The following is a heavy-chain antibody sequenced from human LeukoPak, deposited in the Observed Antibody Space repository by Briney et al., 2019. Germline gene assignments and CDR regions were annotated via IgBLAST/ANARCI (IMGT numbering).Heavy chain of an antibody. CDR3: VRNHRHWFDP. V-gene: IGHV3-72*01. J-gene: IGHJ5*02. Sequence: GGSLRLSCAASGFTFSSYSMNWVRQAPGQGPELIGHIRNASDGYTTEYAASVKGRFTVSRDDSKNSLYLQMNSLKPEDTAVYYCVRNHRHWFDPWGQGTLVTVSS. CDR1: GFTFSSYS. CDR2: IRNASDGYTT.